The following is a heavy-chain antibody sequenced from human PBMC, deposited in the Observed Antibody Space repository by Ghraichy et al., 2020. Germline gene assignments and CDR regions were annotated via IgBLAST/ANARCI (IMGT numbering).Heavy chain of an antibody. CDR3: ASCSSTSVACGMDV. CDR1: GGSISSGDYY. CDR2: IYYSGST. D-gene: IGHD2-2*01. J-gene: IGHJ6*02. V-gene: IGHV4-30-4*01. Sequence: SETLSLTCTVSGGSISSGDYYWSWIRQPPGKGLEWIGYIYYSGSTYYNPSLKSRVTISVDTSKNQFSLKLSSVTAADTAVYYCASCSSTSVACGMDVWGQGTTVTVSS.